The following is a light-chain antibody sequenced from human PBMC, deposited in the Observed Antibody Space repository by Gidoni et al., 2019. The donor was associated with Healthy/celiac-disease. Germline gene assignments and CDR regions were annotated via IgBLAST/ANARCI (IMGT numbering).Light chain of an antibody. J-gene: IGKJ2*01. CDR2: KAS. Sequence: DLQLTQSPSTLSASVGDRVTITCRASQSISSWLAWYQQKPGKAPKLLIYKASSLESGVPSRFSGSGSGTEFTLTISSLQPDDFATYYCQQYNSYSYTFXQXTKLEIK. V-gene: IGKV1-5*03. CDR1: QSISSW. CDR3: QQYNSYSYT.